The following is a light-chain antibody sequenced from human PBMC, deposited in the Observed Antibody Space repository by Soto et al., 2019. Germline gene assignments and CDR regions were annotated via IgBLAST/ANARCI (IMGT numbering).Light chain of an antibody. J-gene: IGKJ1*01. Sequence: EIVLTQYPGTMSLSPGERVTLSCRASQSVSSNYLAWYQLKLGQAPRLLIYGASTRATGIPDRFSGSGSGTDFTLTISRLEPEDFAVYYCQQYGDSPRTFGQGTKVEI. CDR2: GAS. CDR3: QQYGDSPRT. V-gene: IGKV3-20*01. CDR1: QSVSSNY.